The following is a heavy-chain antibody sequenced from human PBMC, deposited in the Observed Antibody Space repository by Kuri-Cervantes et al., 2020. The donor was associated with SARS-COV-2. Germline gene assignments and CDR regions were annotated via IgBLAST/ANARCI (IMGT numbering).Heavy chain of an antibody. Sequence: GESLMISCAASGFTFSSYEMNWVRQAPGKGLEWVSYISNSCSTIYYADSVKGRFTISRDNAKNSLYLQMNSLRAEDTAVYYCEPRGDGSGFDYWGQGTLVTVSS. V-gene: IGHV3-48*03. CDR2: ISNSCSTI. CDR3: EPRGDGSGFDY. D-gene: IGHD3-16*01. J-gene: IGHJ4*02. CDR1: GFTFSSYE.